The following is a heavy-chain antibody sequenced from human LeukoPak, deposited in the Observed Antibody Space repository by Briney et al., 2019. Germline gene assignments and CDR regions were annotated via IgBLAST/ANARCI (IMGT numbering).Heavy chain of an antibody. CDR1: GFTFSHYW. D-gene: IGHD5-18*01. V-gene: IGHV3-7*01. J-gene: IGHJ4*02. CDR3: ARDLSGVAGYTYGRGIDY. Sequence: GGSLRLSCAASGFTFSHYWMHWVRQVAGKGLEWVANIKKDGSEKYYVDSVKGRFTISRGNAKTSLYLQMNSLRAEDTAVYYCARDLSGVAGYTYGRGIDYWGQGTLVTVSS. CDR2: IKKDGSEK.